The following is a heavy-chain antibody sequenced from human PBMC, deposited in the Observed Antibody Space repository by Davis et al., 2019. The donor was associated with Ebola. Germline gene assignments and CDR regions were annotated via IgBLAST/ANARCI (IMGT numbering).Heavy chain of an antibody. V-gene: IGHV1-46*01. J-gene: IGHJ6*03. CDR2: INPSGGST. D-gene: IGHD2-15*01. Sequence: ASVKVSCKASGGTFSSYAISWVRQAPGQGLEWMGIINPSGGSTSYAQKFQGRVTMTRDTSTSTVYMELSSLRSEDTAVYYCARDGGYCSGGSCQLYYYYYYMDVWGKGTTVTVSS. CDR3: ARDGGYCSGGSCQLYYYYYYMDV. CDR1: GGTFSSYA.